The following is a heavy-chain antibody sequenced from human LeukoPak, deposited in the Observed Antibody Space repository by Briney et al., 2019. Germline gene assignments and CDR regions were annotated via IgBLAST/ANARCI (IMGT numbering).Heavy chain of an antibody. D-gene: IGHD6-13*01. J-gene: IGHJ6*03. CDR3: ARYGSSWHLYYYYYYYMDV. V-gene: IGHV3-11*01. Sequence: NTGGSLRLSCAASGFTFSDYYMSWIRQAPGKGLEWVSYISSSGSTIYYADSVKGRFTISRDNAKNSLYLQMNSLRAEDTAVYYCARYGSSWHLYYYYYYYMDVWAKGPRSPSP. CDR1: GFTFSDYY. CDR2: ISSSGSTI.